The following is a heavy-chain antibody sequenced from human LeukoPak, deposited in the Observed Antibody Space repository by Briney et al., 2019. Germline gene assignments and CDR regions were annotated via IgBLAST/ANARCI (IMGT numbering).Heavy chain of an antibody. CDR3: ARRLMTTVTTARRSGWYFDL. V-gene: IGHV3-33*01. Sequence: GGSLRLSCEASGFTFRNYGMYWVRQAPGKGLEWVAVNWYDGSSENYADSVKGRFTISRDNSKNTLYLQMNSLRVEDTAVYYCARRLMTTVTTARRSGWYFDLWGRGTLVTVSS. CDR2: NWYDGSSE. D-gene: IGHD4-17*01. CDR1: GFTFRNYG. J-gene: IGHJ2*01.